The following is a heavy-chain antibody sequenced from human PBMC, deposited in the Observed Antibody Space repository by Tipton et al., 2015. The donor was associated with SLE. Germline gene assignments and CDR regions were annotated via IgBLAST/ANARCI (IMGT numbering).Heavy chain of an antibody. CDR3: AKYGDYPLNWFDP. D-gene: IGHD4-17*01. J-gene: IGHJ5*02. Sequence: GSLRLSCAASGLTFSSYAMSWVRQAPGKGLEWVSAISGSGGSTYYADSVKGRFTISRDNSKNTLYLQMNSLRAEGTAVYYCAKYGDYPLNWFDPWGQGTLVTVSS. V-gene: IGHV3-23*01. CDR1: GLTFSSYA. CDR2: ISGSGGST.